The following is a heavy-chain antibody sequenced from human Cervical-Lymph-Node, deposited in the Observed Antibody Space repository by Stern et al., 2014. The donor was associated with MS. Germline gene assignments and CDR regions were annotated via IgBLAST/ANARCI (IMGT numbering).Heavy chain of an antibody. V-gene: IGHV1-2*02. J-gene: IGHJ1*01. CDR1: GYTFTGSY. CDR2: ISPNSGGT. CDR3: AREGLKYFQH. Sequence: QLVQSGAEVKKPGASVKVSCKASGYTFTGSYMHWVRQAPGQGLEWMGWISPNSGGTNYAQEFQGRVTITRDTSISTAYMELSRLRSDDTAVYYCAREGLKYFQHWGQGTLVSVSS.